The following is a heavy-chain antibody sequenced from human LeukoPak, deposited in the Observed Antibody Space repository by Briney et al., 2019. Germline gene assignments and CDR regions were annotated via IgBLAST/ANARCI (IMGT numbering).Heavy chain of an antibody. D-gene: IGHD5-12*01. J-gene: IGHJ4*02. CDR1: GYTFTGYY. Sequence: ASVKVSCKASGYTFTGYYMHWVRQAPGQGLEWMGWINPNSGGTNYAQKFQGRVTMTRDTSISTAYMELSRLRSGDTAVYYCARGEVATISQGRLGWGQGTLVTVSS. CDR2: INPNSGGT. CDR3: ARGEVATISQGRLG. V-gene: IGHV1-2*02.